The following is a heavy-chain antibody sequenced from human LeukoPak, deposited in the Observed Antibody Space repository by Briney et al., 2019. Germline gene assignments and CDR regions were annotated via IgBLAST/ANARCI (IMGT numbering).Heavy chain of an antibody. Sequence: GESLKISCKGSGYSFTSYWIGWVRQMPRKRLEWMGIIYPGDSDTRYSPSFQGQVNISADKSISTAYLQWSSLKASDTAMCYCATQVWFGGVLDYWGQGILVTVSS. CDR1: GYSFTSYW. V-gene: IGHV5-51*01. D-gene: IGHD3-10*01. J-gene: IGHJ4*02. CDR2: IYPGDSDT. CDR3: ATQVWFGGVLDY.